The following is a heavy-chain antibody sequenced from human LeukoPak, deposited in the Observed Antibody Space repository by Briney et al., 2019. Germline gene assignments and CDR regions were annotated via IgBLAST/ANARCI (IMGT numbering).Heavy chain of an antibody. D-gene: IGHD6-13*01. V-gene: IGHV4-39*07. CDR3: ARDRMAAAGTLDY. CDR1: GGSISSSSYY. Sequence: SETLSLTCTVSGGSISSSSYYWGWIRQPPGKGLEWIGSIHYSGSTYYNPSLKSRVTISVDTSKNQFSLKLSSVTAADTAVYYCARDRMAAAGTLDYWGQGTLVTVSS. J-gene: IGHJ4*02. CDR2: IHYSGST.